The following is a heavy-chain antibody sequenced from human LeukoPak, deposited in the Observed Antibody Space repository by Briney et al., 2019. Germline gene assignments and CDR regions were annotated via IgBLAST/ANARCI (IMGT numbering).Heavy chain of an antibody. V-gene: IGHV3-11*04. CDR2: ISSSGSTI. D-gene: IGHD7-27*01. Sequence: GGSLRLSCAASGFTFSDYYMSWIRQAPGKGLEWVSYISSSGSTIYYADSVKGRFTISRGNAKNSLYLQMNSLRAEDTAVYYCAKDSTLGYYFDYWGQGTLVTVSS. J-gene: IGHJ4*02. CDR1: GFTFSDYY. CDR3: AKDSTLGYYFDY.